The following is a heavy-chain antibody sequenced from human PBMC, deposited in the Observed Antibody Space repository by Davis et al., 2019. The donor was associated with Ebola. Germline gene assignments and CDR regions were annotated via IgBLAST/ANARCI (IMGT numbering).Heavy chain of an antibody. Sequence: PGGSLRLSCAVSGIIFTSTAMHWVRQAPGKGLEWVAFVRYDGNNKYYADSVKGRFTISRDNSENTVYLQMNSLRVEDTAVYYCANRGGYCISTSCFQDYWGQGTLVTVSS. CDR2: VRYDGNNK. J-gene: IGHJ4*02. CDR3: ANRGGYCISTSCFQDY. V-gene: IGHV3-30*02. D-gene: IGHD2-2*01. CDR1: GIIFTSTA.